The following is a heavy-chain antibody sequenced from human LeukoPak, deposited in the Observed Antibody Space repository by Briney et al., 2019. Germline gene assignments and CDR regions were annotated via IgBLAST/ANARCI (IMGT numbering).Heavy chain of an antibody. CDR1: GYTVTSYD. J-gene: IGHJ4*02. V-gene: IGHV1-8*01. Sequence: ASVTVSCTASGYTVTSYDINWVRQATGQWLEWMGWMNPNSGNTGYAQKFQGGVTMTRNTSISTAYMELSSLRSEDTAVYYCARGTRIYDSSGYYNPPYDYWGQGTLVTVSS. CDR3: ARGTRIYDSSGYYNPPYDY. D-gene: IGHD3-22*01. CDR2: MNPNSGNT.